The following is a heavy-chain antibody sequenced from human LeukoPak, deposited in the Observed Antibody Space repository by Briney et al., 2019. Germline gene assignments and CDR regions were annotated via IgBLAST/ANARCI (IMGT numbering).Heavy chain of an antibody. CDR1: GYTFTGYY. CDR3: ATEKTYYYDSSGSRDAFDL. D-gene: IGHD3-22*01. V-gene: IGHV1-2*02. CDR2: INPNSGGT. J-gene: IGHJ3*01. Sequence: ASVKVSCKASGYTFTGYYMHWVRQAPGQGLEWMGWINPNSGGTNYAQKFQGRVTMTRDTSISTAYMELSSLRSDDTAVYYCATEKTYYYDSSGSRDAFDLWGQGTMVTVSS.